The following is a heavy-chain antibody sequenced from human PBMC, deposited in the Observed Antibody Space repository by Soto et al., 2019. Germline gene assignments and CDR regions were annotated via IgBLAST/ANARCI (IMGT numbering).Heavy chain of an antibody. J-gene: IGHJ6*02. V-gene: IGHV5-51*01. CDR3: ARLGLTTMGYCMDV. Sequence: GEGQKSSCKGSGHCFNSYCVGWVRQMPGKGLEWMGIIYPGDSDTRYSPSFQGQVTISADKSISTAYLQWRSLKASDTAMYYWARLGLTTMGYCMDVWGQVNTVPVS. CDR1: GHCFNSYC. CDR2: IYPGDSDT. D-gene: IGHD5-12*01.